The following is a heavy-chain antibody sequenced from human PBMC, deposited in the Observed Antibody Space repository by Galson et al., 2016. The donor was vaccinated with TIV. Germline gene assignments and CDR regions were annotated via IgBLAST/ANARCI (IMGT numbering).Heavy chain of an antibody. J-gene: IGHJ6*02. CDR3: VKDSRIGAMLMGYGLDV. D-gene: IGHD2-8*01. CDR2: ISWNSGSM. Sequence: SLRLSCAAPGFIFADYAMHWVRQGPGKGLEWVSGISWNSGSMGYADSVKGRFTISRDNAKNSLYFQINSLRTEDTALYYCVKDSRIGAMLMGYGLDVWGQGTTVTVSS. V-gene: IGHV3-9*01. CDR1: GFIFADYA.